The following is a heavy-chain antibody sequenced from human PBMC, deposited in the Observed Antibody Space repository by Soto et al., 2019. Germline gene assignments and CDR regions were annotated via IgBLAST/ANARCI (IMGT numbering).Heavy chain of an antibody. J-gene: IGHJ4*02. CDR1: GFTFSSYA. D-gene: IGHD6-6*01. Sequence: PGGSLRLSCAASGFTFSSYAMSWVRQAPGKGLEWVSAISGSSDSTYYADSVKGRFTISRDNSKNTLYLQMNSLKAEDTAVYYCAKEHSSSSVYWGQGTLVTVSS. CDR3: AKEHSSSSVY. CDR2: ISGSSDST. V-gene: IGHV3-23*01.